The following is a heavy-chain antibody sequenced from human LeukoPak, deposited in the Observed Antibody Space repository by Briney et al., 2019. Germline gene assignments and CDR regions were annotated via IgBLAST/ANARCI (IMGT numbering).Heavy chain of an antibody. CDR2: ISGVSGSTT. Sequence: GGSLRLSCAASGFTFGDYAMRWVRQAPGKGLEWVSAISGVSGSTTIYAASVKGRFTVSRDSSKSRLFLQMNSLRAEDTAVYYCAKNFGSGRGVPYGMDVWGQGTTVTVAS. CDR1: GFTFGDYA. V-gene: IGHV3-23*01. J-gene: IGHJ6*02. D-gene: IGHD3-10*01. CDR3: AKNFGSGRGVPYGMDV.